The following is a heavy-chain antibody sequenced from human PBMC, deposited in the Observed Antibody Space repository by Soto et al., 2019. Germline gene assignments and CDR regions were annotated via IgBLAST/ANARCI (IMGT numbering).Heavy chain of an antibody. Sequence: TLSLPCIVSGDSINSTSYYWGWIRQPPGQGLEWIASIYFSGSTYNNPSLKSRLTVSVDTSKSQFSLKLSSVTAADTALYYCARQRIVAAGTFVDYWGQGSLVTVSS. V-gene: IGHV4-39*01. CDR3: ARQRIVAAGTFVDY. CDR2: IYFSGST. D-gene: IGHD6-13*01. J-gene: IGHJ4*02. CDR1: GDSINSTSYY.